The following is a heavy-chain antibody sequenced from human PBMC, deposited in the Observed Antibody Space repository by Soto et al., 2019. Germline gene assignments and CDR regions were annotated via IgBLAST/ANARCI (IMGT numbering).Heavy chain of an antibody. Sequence: PSETLSLTCTVSGGSISSSSYYWGWIRQPPGKGLEWIGSIYYSGSTYYNPSLKSRVTISVDTSKNQFSLKLSSVTAADTAVYYCARHYYGSGSYYNYYYYGMDVWGQGTLVTVSS. D-gene: IGHD3-10*01. V-gene: IGHV4-39*01. CDR1: GGSISSSSYY. CDR3: ARHYYGSGSYYNYYYYGMDV. J-gene: IGHJ6*02. CDR2: IYYSGST.